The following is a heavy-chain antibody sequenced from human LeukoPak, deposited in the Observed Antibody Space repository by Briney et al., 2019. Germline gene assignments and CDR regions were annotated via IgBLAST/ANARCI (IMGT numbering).Heavy chain of an antibody. Sequence: GGSLRLSCEGSGFSLSSYSMHWVRQAPGKGLEWVASISGTSKYILYSESLKGRFSISRDNSKNSLYLQMNSLRAEDTAVHYCAFRGGRLEYYFDYWGQGTLVTVSS. CDR1: GFSLSSYS. D-gene: IGHD3-10*01. CDR2: ISGTSKYI. CDR3: AFRGGRLEYYFDY. V-gene: IGHV3-21*01. J-gene: IGHJ4*02.